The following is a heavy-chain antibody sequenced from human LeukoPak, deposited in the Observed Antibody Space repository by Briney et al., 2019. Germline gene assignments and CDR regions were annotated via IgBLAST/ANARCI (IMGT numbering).Heavy chain of an antibody. CDR2: SYYSGST. Sequence: PSETLSLTCTVSGGSMNNYYWNWIRQPPGKGLEWIGYSYYSGSTNYNPSLKSRVNISVDTSKNQFSLNLSSVTAADTAVYYCARLGSVAMPFDYWGRGTLVTVSS. CDR1: GGSMNNYY. CDR3: ARLGSVAMPFDY. J-gene: IGHJ4*02. D-gene: IGHD2-2*01. V-gene: IGHV4-59*08.